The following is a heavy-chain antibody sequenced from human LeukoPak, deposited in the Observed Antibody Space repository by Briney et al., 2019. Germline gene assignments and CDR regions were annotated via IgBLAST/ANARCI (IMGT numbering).Heavy chain of an antibody. CDR1: GGPISISGYY. D-gene: IGHD5-18*01. Sequence: SETLSLTCTVSGGPISISGYYWAWIRQPPGKGPEWIGRIFYTGTTYYNPSLKSRVTISVDTSKNQFSLKLSSVTAADTAVYYCARSVYSYEPPVSDAFDIWGQGTMVTVSS. V-gene: IGHV4-39*01. CDR2: IFYTGTT. J-gene: IGHJ3*02. CDR3: ARSVYSYEPPVSDAFDI.